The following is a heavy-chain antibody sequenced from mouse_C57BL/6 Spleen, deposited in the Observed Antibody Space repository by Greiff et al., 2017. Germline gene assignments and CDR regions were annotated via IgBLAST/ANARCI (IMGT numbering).Heavy chain of an antibody. J-gene: IGHJ2*01. V-gene: IGHV1-50*01. CDR2: IDPSDSYT. Sequence: QVQLQQPGAELVKPGASVKLSCKASGYTFTSYWMQWVKQRPGQGLEWIGEIDPSDSYTNYNQKFKGKATLTVDTSSSTAYMQLSSLTSEDSAVYYCARTDDGNYVDYWGQGTTLTVSS. D-gene: IGHD2-1*01. CDR1: GYTFTSYW. CDR3: ARTDDGNYVDY.